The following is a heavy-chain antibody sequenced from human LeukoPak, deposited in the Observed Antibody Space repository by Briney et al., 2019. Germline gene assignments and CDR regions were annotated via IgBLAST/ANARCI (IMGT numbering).Heavy chain of an antibody. J-gene: IGHJ4*02. CDR1: GFTFSNYG. Sequence: PGGSLRLSCAASGFTFSNYGMHWVRQVPGKGLEWVAAIWFDGIRKYYADSVKGRFTISRDNSKNTLYLQMNSLRAEDTAVYYCARDSGYSSGWYANYFDYWGQGTLVTVSS. CDR3: ARDSGYSSGWYANYFDY. D-gene: IGHD6-19*01. CDR2: IWFDGIRK. V-gene: IGHV3-33*01.